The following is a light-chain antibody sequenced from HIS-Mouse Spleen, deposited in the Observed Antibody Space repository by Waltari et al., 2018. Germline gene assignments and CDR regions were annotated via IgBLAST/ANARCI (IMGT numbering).Light chain of an antibody. V-gene: IGKV1-5*03. CDR1: QSISSW. CDR2: KAS. Sequence: DIQMTQSPSTLSASVGDRVTITCRASQSISSWLAWYQQKPGKAHKLLIYKASSLESGVPSRFSGSGSGTEFTLTISSLQPDDFATYYCQQYNSALTFGGGTKVEIK. J-gene: IGKJ4*01. CDR3: QQYNSALT.